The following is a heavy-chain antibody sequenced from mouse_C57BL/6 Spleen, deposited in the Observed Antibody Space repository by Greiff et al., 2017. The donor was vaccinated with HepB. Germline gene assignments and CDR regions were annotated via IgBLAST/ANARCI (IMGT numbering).Heavy chain of an antibody. J-gene: IGHJ4*01. D-gene: IGHD2-2*01. Sequence: QVQLQQPGTELVKPGASVKLSCKASGYTFTSYWMHWVKQRPGQGLEWIGNINPSNGGTNYNEKFKSKATLTVDKSSSTAYMHVSSLTSEDSAVYYCARGGGYDGGYAMDYGGQGTSVTVSS. V-gene: IGHV1-53*01. CDR3: ARGGGYDGGYAMDY. CDR2: INPSNGGT. CDR1: GYTFTSYW.